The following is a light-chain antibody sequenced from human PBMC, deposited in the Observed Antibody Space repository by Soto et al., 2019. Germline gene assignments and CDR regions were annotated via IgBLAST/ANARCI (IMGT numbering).Light chain of an antibody. CDR3: QQYNDWPLT. V-gene: IGKV3-15*01. Sequence: EIVMTQSPVTLSVSPGERVTLSCRASQSVSSYLAWYQQKPGQPPRLLIQGASTRATGIPARFSGSGSGTEFTLTISSLQSEDFALYYCQQYNDWPLTFGQGTKVDIK. CDR1: QSVSSY. J-gene: IGKJ1*01. CDR2: GAS.